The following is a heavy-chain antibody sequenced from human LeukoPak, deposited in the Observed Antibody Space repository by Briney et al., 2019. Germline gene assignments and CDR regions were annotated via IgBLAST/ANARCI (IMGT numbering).Heavy chain of an antibody. CDR1: GFTFSSYW. J-gene: IGHJ4*02. D-gene: IGHD2-8*02. CDR2: INSDGRST. V-gene: IGHV3-74*01. CDR3: ARDQLYCTGGICYFDN. Sequence: GGSLRLSCAASGFTFSSYWMHWVRQAPEKGLVWVSRINSDGRSTSSADSVKGRFTISRDNAKDTLYLQMNSLRTEDTAVYYCARDQLYCTGGICYFDNWGQGTLVTVSS.